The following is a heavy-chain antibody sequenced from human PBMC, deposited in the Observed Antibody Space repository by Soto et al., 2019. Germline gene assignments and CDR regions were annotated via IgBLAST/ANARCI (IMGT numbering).Heavy chain of an antibody. CDR1: EFSFSNYW. Sequence: HPGGSLRLSCAVSEFSFSNYWMSWVRQAPGKGLEWVANINQDGSETQYVDSVKGRFTISRDNAKNSLYLQMNSLRVEDTAVYHCGCASRSTSQPFWGQGTLVTVSS. J-gene: IGHJ4*02. CDR3: GCASRSTSQPF. CDR2: INQDGSET. V-gene: IGHV3-7*01.